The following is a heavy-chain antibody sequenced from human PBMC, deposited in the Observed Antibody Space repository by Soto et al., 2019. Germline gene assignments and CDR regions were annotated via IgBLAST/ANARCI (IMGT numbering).Heavy chain of an antibody. V-gene: IGHV3-23*01. D-gene: IGHD6-19*01. CDR2: ISYSGGST. J-gene: IGHJ4*02. Sequence: GGSLRLSCAASGFTFSAYTMSWVRQAPGKGLEWVSAISYSGGSTYYADSVKGRFTISRDNSKNTLYLQMNSLRAEDTAVYYCAKPVRSGWYYFDYWGQGTLVTVSS. CDR3: AKPVRSGWYYFDY. CDR1: GFTFSAYT.